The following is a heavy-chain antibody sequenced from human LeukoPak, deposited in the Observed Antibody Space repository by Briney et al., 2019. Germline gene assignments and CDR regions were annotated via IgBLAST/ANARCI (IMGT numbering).Heavy chain of an antibody. Sequence: GGSLRLSCAASGFTFSNCAMGWVRQAPGKGLEWVSAISGSGGSTYYAGSVKGRFTISRDNSKNTLSLQMNSLRADDTAIYYCAKGTYSSSPRDYWGQGTLVTVSS. V-gene: IGHV3-23*01. CDR3: AKGTYSSSPRDY. J-gene: IGHJ4*02. D-gene: IGHD6-6*01. CDR1: GFTFSNCA. CDR2: ISGSGGST.